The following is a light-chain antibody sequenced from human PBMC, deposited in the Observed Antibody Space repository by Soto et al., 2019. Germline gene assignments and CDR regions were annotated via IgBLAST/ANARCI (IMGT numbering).Light chain of an antibody. CDR1: QSLAYSDGNTY. CDR3: MQGTLWPPYT. J-gene: IGKJ2*01. V-gene: IGKV2-30*01. CDR2: KVS. Sequence: DVVMTQSPLSLPVTLGQPASISCRSSQSLAYSDGNTYWNWFQQRPGQSPRRLIYKVSNRDSGVPARFSGSGSGTHFTLKISRVEAEDVGVYYCMQGTLWPPYTFGQGTKLEIK.